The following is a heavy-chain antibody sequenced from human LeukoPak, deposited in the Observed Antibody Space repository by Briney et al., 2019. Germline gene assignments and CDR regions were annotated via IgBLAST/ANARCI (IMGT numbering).Heavy chain of an antibody. Sequence: SETLSLTCTVSGGSISSYYWSWIRQPPGKGLEWIGYIYYSGSTNYNPSLKSRVTISVDRSKNQFSLKLSSVTAADTAVYYCAREYISGGYFDFWGQGTLVTVSS. D-gene: IGHD2-8*02. CDR2: IYYSGST. CDR3: AREYISGGYFDF. V-gene: IGHV4-59*12. J-gene: IGHJ4*02. CDR1: GGSISSYY.